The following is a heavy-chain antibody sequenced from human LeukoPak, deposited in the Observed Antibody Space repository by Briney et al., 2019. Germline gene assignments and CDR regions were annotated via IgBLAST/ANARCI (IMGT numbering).Heavy chain of an antibody. CDR3: ATGGAPVFLDAFDI. D-gene: IGHD4-23*01. CDR2: ISYDGSNK. CDR1: GFNFSSYG. J-gene: IGHJ3*02. Sequence: GGSLRLSCAASGFNFSSYGMHWVRQAPGKGLEWVAVISYDGSNKFYADSVKGRFTISRDNSKNTLYLQMNSLRAEDTAVYYCATGGAPVFLDAFDIWGQGTMVTVSS. V-gene: IGHV3-30*03.